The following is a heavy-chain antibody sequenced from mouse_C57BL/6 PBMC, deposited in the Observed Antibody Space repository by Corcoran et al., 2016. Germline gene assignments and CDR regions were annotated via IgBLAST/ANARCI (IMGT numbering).Heavy chain of an antibody. D-gene: IGHD1-1*01. CDR2: IYPGSGNT. CDR1: GYTFTDYY. J-gene: IGHJ1*03. V-gene: IGHV1-76*01. CDR3: VRDTYGRDFDV. Sequence: QVQLKQSGAELVRPGASVKLSCKASGYTFTDYYINWVEQRPGQGLEWIARIYPGSGNTYYNEKFKSKATLTAEKSSSTAYMQLSSLTSEDSAVYFFVRDTYGRDFDVWGRGITVTVSS.